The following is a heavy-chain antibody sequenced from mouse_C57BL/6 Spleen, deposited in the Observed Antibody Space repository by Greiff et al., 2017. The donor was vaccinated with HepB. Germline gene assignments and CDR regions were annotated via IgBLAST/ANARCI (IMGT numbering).Heavy chain of an antibody. D-gene: IGHD2-2*01. Sequence: VESGGGLVKPGGSLKLSCSASGFTFSDYGMHWVRQAPEKGLEWVAYISSGSSTIYYADTVKGRFTISRDNAKNTLFLQMTSLRSEDKAMYYCGRRGYDGGGFDYWGQGTTLTVSS. CDR3: GRRGYDGGGFDY. CDR2: ISSGSSTI. V-gene: IGHV5-17*01. CDR1: GFTFSDYG. J-gene: IGHJ2*01.